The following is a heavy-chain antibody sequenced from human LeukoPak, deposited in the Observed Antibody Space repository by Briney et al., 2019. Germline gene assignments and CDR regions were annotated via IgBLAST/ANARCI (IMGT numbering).Heavy chain of an antibody. V-gene: IGHV4-34*01. Sequence: PSETLSLTCAVYGVSFSGYYWSWIRQPPGKGLEWIGEINHSGSTNYNPSLKSRVTISVDTSKNQFSLKLSSVTAADTAVYYCARSRYCSSTSCYSFDYWGQGTLVTVSS. CDR1: GVSFSGYY. J-gene: IGHJ4*02. D-gene: IGHD2-2*01. CDR3: ARSRYCSSTSCYSFDY. CDR2: INHSGST.